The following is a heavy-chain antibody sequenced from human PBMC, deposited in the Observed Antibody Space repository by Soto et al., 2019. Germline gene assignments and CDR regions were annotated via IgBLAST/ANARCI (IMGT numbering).Heavy chain of an antibody. CDR3: ARACVLRFLEWFCIDP. CDR1: GYTFTSYD. J-gene: IGHJ5*02. V-gene: IGHV1-8*01. CDR2: MNPNSGNT. Sequence: QVQLVQSGAEVEKPGASVKVSCKASGYTFTSYDINWVRQATGQGLEWMGWMNPNSGNTGYAQKFQGRVTMTRNTSISTAYMELSSLRSEDTAVYYCARACVLRFLEWFCIDPWGQGTLVTVSS. D-gene: IGHD3-3*01.